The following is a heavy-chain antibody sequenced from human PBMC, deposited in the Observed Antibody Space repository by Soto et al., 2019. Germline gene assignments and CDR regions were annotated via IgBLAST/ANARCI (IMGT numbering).Heavy chain of an antibody. CDR1: GYTFTSYG. Sequence: QVQLVQSGAEVKKPGASVKVSCKASGYTFTSYGISWVRQAPGQGLEWMGWISAYNGNTNYAQKLQGRVTMTTDTSTSTAYMELRSLRSDDTAGYYCARDNTGGESDYYGSGSYYLPDYWGQGTLVTVSS. V-gene: IGHV1-18*01. D-gene: IGHD3-10*01. J-gene: IGHJ4*02. CDR2: ISAYNGNT. CDR3: ARDNTGGESDYYGSGSYYLPDY.